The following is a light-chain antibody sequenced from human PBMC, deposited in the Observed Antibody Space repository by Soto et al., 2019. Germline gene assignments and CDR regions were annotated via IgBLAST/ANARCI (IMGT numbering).Light chain of an antibody. V-gene: IGLV2-8*01. J-gene: IGLJ2*01. CDR3: ALHAGRKNII. CDR2: EVN. CDR1: SSDIGGYNY. Sequence: QSALTQPPSASGSPGRSVTISCTGTSSDIGGYNYVSWYQQHPGKAPKLMIYEVNKRPSGVPDRFSGSKSGNTASLTVSGLQAEDEADYYCALHAGRKNIIFGGGTKLTVL.